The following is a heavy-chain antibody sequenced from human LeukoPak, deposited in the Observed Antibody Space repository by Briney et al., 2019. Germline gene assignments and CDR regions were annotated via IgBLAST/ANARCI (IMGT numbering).Heavy chain of an antibody. V-gene: IGHV4-59*01. CDR3: ARGGYSSGQVDY. CDR2: IYYSGST. J-gene: IGHJ4*02. D-gene: IGHD6-19*01. Sequence: PSETLSLTCTVSGGSISSYYWSWIRQPPGKGLEWIGYIYYSGSTNYNPSPKSRVTISVDTSKNQFSLKLSSVTAADTAVYYCARGGYSSGQVDYWGQGTLVTVSS. CDR1: GGSISSYY.